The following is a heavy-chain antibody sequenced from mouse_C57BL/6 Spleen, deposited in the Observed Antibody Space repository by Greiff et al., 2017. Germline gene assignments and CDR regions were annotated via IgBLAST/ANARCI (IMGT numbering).Heavy chain of an antibody. D-gene: IGHD2-10*02. CDR2: INPSSGYT. CDR3: ARSPYGQLLGFFGY. J-gene: IGHJ2*01. Sequence: VMLVESGAELARPGASVKMSCKASGYTFTSYTMHWVKQRPGQGLEWIGYINPSSGYTKYNQKFKDKATLTADKSSSTAYMQLSSLTSEDSAVYYCARSPYGQLLGFFGYWGQGTTLTVSS. V-gene: IGHV1-4*01. CDR1: GYTFTSYT.